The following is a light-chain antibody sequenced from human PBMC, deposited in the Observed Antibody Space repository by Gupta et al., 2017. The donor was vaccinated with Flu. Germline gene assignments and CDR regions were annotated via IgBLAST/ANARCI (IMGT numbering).Light chain of an antibody. CDR2: DAS. V-gene: IGKV3-11*01. J-gene: IGKJ5*01. CDR3: QQRSNWPPVT. Sequence: EIVLTQSPATLSLSPGESATLSGMASQRVVNFLAWYQQRPGQAPRLLIYDASNRATGIPARFSGSGSGTDFTLTINSLEHEDFAVYYCQQRSNWPPVTFGQGTRLEIK. CDR1: QRVVNF.